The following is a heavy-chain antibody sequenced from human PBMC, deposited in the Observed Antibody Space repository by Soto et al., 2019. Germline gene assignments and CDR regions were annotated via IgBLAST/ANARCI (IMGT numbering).Heavy chain of an antibody. J-gene: IGHJ4*02. CDR3: ARGPPITIFGVVIYFDY. Sequence: ASVKVSCKASGYTFTGYYMHWVRQALGQGLEWMGWINPNSGGTNYAQKFQGRVTMTRDTSISTAYMELSRLRSDDTAVYYCARGPPITIFGVVIYFDYWGQGXLVTVYS. D-gene: IGHD3-3*01. CDR2: INPNSGGT. V-gene: IGHV1-2*02. CDR1: GYTFTGYY.